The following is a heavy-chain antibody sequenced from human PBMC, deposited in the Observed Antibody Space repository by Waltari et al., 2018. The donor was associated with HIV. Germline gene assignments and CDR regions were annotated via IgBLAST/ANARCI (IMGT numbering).Heavy chain of an antibody. CDR2: TFYSWST. Sequence: QVQLQASGAGLVKPSETLPLTCTVSGASISSYYWTWIRQPPGKGLDWMGYTFYSWSTNYNPSLKRRVTISVDTAKNQLTLKLTSVTAADTAVYYCARGANWFDPWGQGTLVTVSS. CDR3: ARGANWFDP. V-gene: IGHV4-59*01. CDR1: GASISSYY. J-gene: IGHJ5*02.